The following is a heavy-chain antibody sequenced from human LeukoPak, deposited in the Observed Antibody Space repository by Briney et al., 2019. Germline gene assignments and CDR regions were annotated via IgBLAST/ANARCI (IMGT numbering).Heavy chain of an antibody. V-gene: IGHV1-2*02. CDR3: ARGHSSSPNWFDP. Sequence: ASVKVSCKASGYTFTGYYMHWVRQAPGQGLEWMGWINPNSGGTNYAQKFQGRVTMTRDTSISTAYMELNSLRAEDTAVYYCARGHSSSPNWFDPWGQGTLVTVSS. CDR1: GYTFTGYY. D-gene: IGHD6-13*01. CDR2: INPNSGGT. J-gene: IGHJ5*02.